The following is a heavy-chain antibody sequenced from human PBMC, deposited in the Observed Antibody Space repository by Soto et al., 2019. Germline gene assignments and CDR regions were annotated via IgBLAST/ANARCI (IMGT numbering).Heavy chain of an antibody. J-gene: IGHJ4*02. CDR3: ARDQESTPVVTFDY. CDR2: ISSSGSNK. CDR1: GFTFSDYY. D-gene: IGHD2-21*02. V-gene: IGHV3-11*04. Sequence: GGSLRLSCAASGFTFSDYYMSWIRQAPGKGLEWVSYISSSGSNKYYADSVKGRFTISRDNSKNTLYLQMNSLRAEDTAVYYCARDQESTPVVTFDYWGQGTLVTVSS.